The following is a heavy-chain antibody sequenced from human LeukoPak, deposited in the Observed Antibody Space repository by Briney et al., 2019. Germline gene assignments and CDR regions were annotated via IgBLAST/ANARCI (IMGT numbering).Heavy chain of an antibody. CDR1: GFTFSSYG. CDR3: ARDRYDAIAAPRQFDY. D-gene: IGHD6-6*01. J-gene: IGHJ4*02. Sequence: PGGSLRLSCAASGFTFSSYGMRWVRQAPGKGLQWVSAISGSGGTTYYADSVKGRFTISRDNAKNTVYLQMNSLRAEDTAVYFCARDRYDAIAAPRQFDYWGQGTLITVSS. V-gene: IGHV3-23*01. CDR2: ISGSGGTT.